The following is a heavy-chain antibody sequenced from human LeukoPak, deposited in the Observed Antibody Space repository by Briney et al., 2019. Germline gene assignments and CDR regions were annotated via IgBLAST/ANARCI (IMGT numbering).Heavy chain of an antibody. Sequence: ASVKVSCKASGYTFTGHYMHWVRQAPGQRLEWMGWINPNSGGTNYAQKFQGRVTMTRDTSISTAYMELSRLRSDDTAVYYCSRVVPAAIRGWFDPWGQGTLVTVSS. V-gene: IGHV1-2*02. D-gene: IGHD2-2*02. CDR2: INPNSGGT. CDR3: SRVVPAAIRGWFDP. CDR1: GYTFTGHY. J-gene: IGHJ5*02.